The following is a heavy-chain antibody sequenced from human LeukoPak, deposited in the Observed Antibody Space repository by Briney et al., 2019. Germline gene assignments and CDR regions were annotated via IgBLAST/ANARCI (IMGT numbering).Heavy chain of an antibody. V-gene: IGHV1-69*13. D-gene: IGHD3-16*01. CDR2: IIPMYGRG. CDR1: GGTFTNYA. CDR3: ARGQSSLGSPYYFDY. J-gene: IGHJ4*02. Sequence: ASVRVSCKASGGTFTNYAISWVRQAPGQGLEWMGGIIPMYGRGNYAQKFQGRVTITADESTSTVYMELRSLTSEDTAVYYCARGQSSLGSPYYFDYWGQGTLVTVSS.